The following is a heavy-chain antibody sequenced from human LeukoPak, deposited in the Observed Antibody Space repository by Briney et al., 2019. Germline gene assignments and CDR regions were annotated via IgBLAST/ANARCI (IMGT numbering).Heavy chain of an antibody. D-gene: IGHD3-10*01. CDR1: GYTFANYG. V-gene: IGHV1-18*01. Sequence: ASVKVSCKASGYTFANYGINWVRQAPGQGLEWMGWISAYNGNTNYAQKFQGRVTMTTDTSTSTAYMDLRSLRSDDTAVYYCACSPYYYGSGSYNWFDPWGQGTLVTVSS. CDR2: ISAYNGNT. CDR3: ACSPYYYGSGSYNWFDP. J-gene: IGHJ5*02.